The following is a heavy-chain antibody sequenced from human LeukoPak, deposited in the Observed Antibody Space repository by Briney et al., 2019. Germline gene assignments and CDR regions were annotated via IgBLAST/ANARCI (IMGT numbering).Heavy chain of an antibody. D-gene: IGHD4-17*01. Sequence: SETLSLTCTVSGGSISSYYWSWIRQPPGKGLEWIGYIYYSESTNYNPSLKSRVTISVDTSKNQFSLKLSSVTAADTAVYYCARKDYGDYIFDYWGQGTLVTVSS. CDR1: GGSISSYY. CDR3: ARKDYGDYIFDY. J-gene: IGHJ4*02. V-gene: IGHV4-59*01. CDR2: IYYSEST.